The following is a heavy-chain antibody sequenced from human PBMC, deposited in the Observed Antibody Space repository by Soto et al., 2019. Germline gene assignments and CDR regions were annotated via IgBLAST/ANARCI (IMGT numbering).Heavy chain of an antibody. D-gene: IGHD2-15*01. CDR2: MYYSCTT. CDR1: GGSISSSDFY. V-gene: IGHV4-39*01. CDR3: AVVASTGNWLDP. Sequence: XETLSLTCTVSGGSISSSDFYWGWLRQTPGKGLEFIGRMYYSCTTYYNPALKSRVTISVDTAKNQFTLKLISVTAADSAVYYCAVVASTGNWLDPWGEGALVTVSS. J-gene: IGHJ5*02.